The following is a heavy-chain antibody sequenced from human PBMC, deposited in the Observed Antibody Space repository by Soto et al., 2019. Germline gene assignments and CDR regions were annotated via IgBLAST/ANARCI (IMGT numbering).Heavy chain of an antibody. D-gene: IGHD6-25*01. J-gene: IGHJ4*02. CDR3: ARGRRSSGCFDY. V-gene: IGHV4-34*01. Sequence: SETLSLTCAVYGESFSGYYWTWIRQPPGKGLEWIGDINQSGSTNYDPSLKSRVTISVDTSKNQFSLKLSSVTAADTAVYYCARGRRSSGCFDYWGQGILVTVSS. CDR2: INQSGST. CDR1: GESFSGYY.